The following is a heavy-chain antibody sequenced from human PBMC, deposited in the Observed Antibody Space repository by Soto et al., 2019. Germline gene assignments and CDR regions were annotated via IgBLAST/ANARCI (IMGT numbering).Heavy chain of an antibody. D-gene: IGHD2-15*01. V-gene: IGHV1-2*02. CDR1: GYTFTGYY. J-gene: IGHJ4*02. CDR3: ERHGGLGATPPAY. Sequence: QVQLVQSGAEVKKPGASVKVSCKASGYTFTGYYMHWVRQAPGQGLEGMGWINPNIGGTNYAQKLQGRVAMTRDTTISTGYMELCRMRSYDTAVYYCERHGGLGATPPAYWGQGTLVTVSS. CDR2: INPNIGGT.